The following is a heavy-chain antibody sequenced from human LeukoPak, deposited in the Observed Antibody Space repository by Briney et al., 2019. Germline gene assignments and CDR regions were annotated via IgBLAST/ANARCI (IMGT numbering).Heavy chain of an antibody. D-gene: IGHD2-2*01. J-gene: IGHJ5*02. V-gene: IGHV4-31*03. Sequence: SETLSLTCTVSGGSISSGGYYWSWIRQHPGKGLEWIGYIYYSGSTYYNPSLKSRVTISVDTSKNQFSLKLSSVTAADTAVYYCARIVVVPAAAEQTNWFDPWGQGTLVTVSS. CDR3: ARIVVVPAAAEQTNWFDP. CDR1: GGSISSGGYY. CDR2: IYYSGST.